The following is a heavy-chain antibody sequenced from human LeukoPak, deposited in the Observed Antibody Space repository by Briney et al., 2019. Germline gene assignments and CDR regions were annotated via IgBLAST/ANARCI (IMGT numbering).Heavy chain of an antibody. CDR2: ISSSGSTI. J-gene: IGHJ6*03. D-gene: IGHD2-15*01. V-gene: IGHV3-11*04. CDR1: GFTFSDYY. Sequence: PGGSLRLSCAASGFTFSDYYMSWTRPAPGKGLEWVSYISSSGSTIYYADSAKGRFTISRDNAKNSLYLQMNSLRAEDTAVYYCAKGAKRLGYCSGGTCYSNYDYYYMDVWGKGTTVTISS. CDR3: AKGAKRLGYCSGGTCYSNYDYYYMDV.